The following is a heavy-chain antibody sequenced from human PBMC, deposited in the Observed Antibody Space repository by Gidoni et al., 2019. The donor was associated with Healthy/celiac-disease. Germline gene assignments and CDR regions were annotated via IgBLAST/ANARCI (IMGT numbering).Heavy chain of an antibody. CDR1: GFTFSSYS. CDR3: ASPGSGSYYNFDY. D-gene: IGHD1-26*01. CDR2: VSSSSSTI. Sequence: EVQLVESGGGLVQPGGSLRLSCAASGFTFSSYSMNWVRQAPGKGLEWVSYVSSSSSTIYYADSGKGRFTISRDNAKNSLYLQMNSLRDEDTAVYYCASPGSGSYYNFDYWGQGTLVTVSS. V-gene: IGHV3-48*02. J-gene: IGHJ4*02.